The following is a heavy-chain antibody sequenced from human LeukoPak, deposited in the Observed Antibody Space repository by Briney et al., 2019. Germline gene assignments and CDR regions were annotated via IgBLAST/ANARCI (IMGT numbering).Heavy chain of an antibody. Sequence: GSLRLSCAASGFTFSSYEMNWDRPAPGEGLEWVSYISSSGSTIYYADSVKGRFTISRDNAKNSLYLQMNSLRAEDTAVYYCARDSTPRAGTKGGFDYWGQGTLVTVSS. J-gene: IGHJ4*02. D-gene: IGHD1-7*01. CDR2: ISSSGSTI. V-gene: IGHV3-48*03. CDR3: ARDSTPRAGTKGGFDY. CDR1: GFTFSSYE.